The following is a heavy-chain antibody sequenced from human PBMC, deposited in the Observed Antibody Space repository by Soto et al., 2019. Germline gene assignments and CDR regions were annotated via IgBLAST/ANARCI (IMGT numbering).Heavy chain of an antibody. CDR3: ARDRGLRQNWDCYYMDV. D-gene: IGHD4-17*01. V-gene: IGHV1-8*01. J-gene: IGHJ6*03. CDR2: MNPNSGNT. Sequence: QVQLVQSGAEVKKPGASVKVSCKASGYTFTSYDINWVRQATGQGLEWMGWMNPNSGNTGYAQKFQGRVTMTRNTSISTAYMELSSLRSEDTAVYYCARDRGLRQNWDCYYMDVWGKGTTVTVSS. CDR1: GYTFTSYD.